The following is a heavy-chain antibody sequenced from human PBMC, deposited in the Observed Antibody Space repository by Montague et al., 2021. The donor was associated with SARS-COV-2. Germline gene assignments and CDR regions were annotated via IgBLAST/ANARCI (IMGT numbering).Heavy chain of an antibody. CDR3: ARTPVSGYHGGFDS. CDR1: GGSISSSSYY. D-gene: IGHD2-2*01. CDR2: IFYSGST. Sequence: SETLSLTCTVSGGSISSSSYYWGWIRQPPGKGLEWIGNIFYSGSTYYNTSLKSRVTISVDTSKNQFSLRLSSVTAADTAVYYCARTPVSGYHGGFDSWGQGALVTVSS. V-gene: IGHV4-39*01. J-gene: IGHJ4*02.